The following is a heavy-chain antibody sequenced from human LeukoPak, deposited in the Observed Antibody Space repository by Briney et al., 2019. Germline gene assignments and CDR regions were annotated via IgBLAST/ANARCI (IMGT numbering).Heavy chain of an antibody. CDR3: ARGGSYDYVWGSYRYSLLFDY. D-gene: IGHD3-16*02. Sequence: SETLSLTCAVYGGSFSGYYWSWLRQPPGKGLEWIGEINHSGSTNYNPSLKSRVTISVDTSKNQFSLKLSSVTAADTAVYYCARGGSYDYVWGSYRYSLLFDYWGQGTLVTVSS. J-gene: IGHJ4*02. V-gene: IGHV4-34*01. CDR1: GGSFSGYY. CDR2: INHSGST.